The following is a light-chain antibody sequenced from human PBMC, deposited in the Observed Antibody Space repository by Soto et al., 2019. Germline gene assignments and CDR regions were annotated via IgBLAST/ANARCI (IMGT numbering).Light chain of an antibody. CDR2: WAS. CDR1: QSVLYSSNDKNY. V-gene: IGKV4-1*01. Sequence: DIVMTQSPDSLAVSLGERATINCKSSQSVLYSSNDKNYLAWYQQKAGQPPKLLIYWASTRYSGVPDRFSGSGSGTDFTLSISSLQAEDVAVYHCQQYYISPFTFGGGTKVEIK. J-gene: IGKJ4*01. CDR3: QQYYISPFT.